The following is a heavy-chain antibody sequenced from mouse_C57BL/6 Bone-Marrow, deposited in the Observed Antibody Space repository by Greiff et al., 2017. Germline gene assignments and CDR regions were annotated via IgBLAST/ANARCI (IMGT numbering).Heavy chain of an antibody. CDR1: GFSFNTYA. CDR2: IRSKSNNYAS. V-gene: IGHV10-1*01. J-gene: IGHJ2*01. Sequence: EVQLVESGGGLVQPKGSLKLSCAASGFSFNTYAMTWVRQAPGKGLEWVARIRSKSNNYASSYADSVKDRFTISRDDSESMLYLQMNNLKTEDTAMYYCVRRGYFDYWGQGTTLTVSS. CDR3: VRRGYFDY.